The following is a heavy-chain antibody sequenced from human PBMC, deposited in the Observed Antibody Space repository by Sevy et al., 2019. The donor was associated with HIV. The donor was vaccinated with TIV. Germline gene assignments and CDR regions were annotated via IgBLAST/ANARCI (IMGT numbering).Heavy chain of an antibody. J-gene: IGHJ3*01. V-gene: IGHV4-39*01. D-gene: IGHD3-16*01. Sequence: SETLSLTCTVSGGSIRSTSDYWGWIRQSPGKGLEWIGSVYYSGKTNYRWSLRSRLTMSADTSKNQFSMKLSSVTATDTAVYYCTRFSNHVVLMLTPSPRWGFDLWGQGTRVTVSS. CDR1: GGSIRSTSDY. CDR2: VYYSGKT. CDR3: TRFSNHVVLMLTPSPRWGFDL.